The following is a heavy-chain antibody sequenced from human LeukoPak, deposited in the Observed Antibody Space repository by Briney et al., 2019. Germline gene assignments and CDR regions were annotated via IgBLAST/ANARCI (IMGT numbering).Heavy chain of an antibody. D-gene: IGHD4-11*01. Sequence: SETLSLTCTVSGGSISTSAYYWGWIRQPPGKGLEWIGSVHYSGTAYYNPSLKSRVTISPDTSKNQFSLKLNSVTAADTAVYYCARVALARITLTVRLKTKYNWFDPWGQGTLVSVSS. CDR2: VHYSGTA. CDR1: GGSISTSAYY. J-gene: IGHJ5*02. V-gene: IGHV4-39*07. CDR3: ARVALARITLTVRLKTKYNWFDP.